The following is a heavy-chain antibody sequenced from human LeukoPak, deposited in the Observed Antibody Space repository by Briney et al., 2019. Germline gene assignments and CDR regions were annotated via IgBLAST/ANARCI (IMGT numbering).Heavy chain of an antibody. V-gene: IGHV3-23*01. Sequence: PGGTLRLSCAASGFTFSSYGMSWVRQAPGKGLEWISAISGSGGSTYYADSVKGRFTISRDNSKNTLYLQMNSLRAEDTAVYYCAKSKGYYDSSGRLDYWGQGTLVTVSS. CDR2: ISGSGGST. D-gene: IGHD3-22*01. CDR1: GFTFSSYG. J-gene: IGHJ4*02. CDR3: AKSKGYYDSSGRLDY.